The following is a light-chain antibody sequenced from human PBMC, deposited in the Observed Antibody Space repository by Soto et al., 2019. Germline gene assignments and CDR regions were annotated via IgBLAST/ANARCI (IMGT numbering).Light chain of an antibody. CDR2: GAS. CDR3: QQYNNWPPPIT. Sequence: IVLTQSPGTRSLSPGERSTLSCRAIQSFSSNYLAWYQQRTGQAPRILIYGASTRATGIPARFSGSGSWKEFTLTISSLQSEEFAGYYCQQYNNWPPPITFGQGTRLEI. V-gene: IGKV3-15*01. CDR1: QSFSSN. J-gene: IGKJ5*01.